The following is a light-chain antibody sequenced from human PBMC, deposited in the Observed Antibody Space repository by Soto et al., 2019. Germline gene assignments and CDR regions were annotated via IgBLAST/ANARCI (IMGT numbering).Light chain of an antibody. Sequence: DIVMTQSPDSLAVSLGERATINCKSSQSVLYSSNNKNYLAWYQQKPGQPPKLLIYWASTRESGVPDRFSGSGPGTDVALPISSLQAEDVAVYYCQQYYRPWTFGQGTKVEIK. CDR1: QSVLYSSNNKNY. J-gene: IGKJ1*01. CDR3: QQYYRPWT. CDR2: WAS. V-gene: IGKV4-1*01.